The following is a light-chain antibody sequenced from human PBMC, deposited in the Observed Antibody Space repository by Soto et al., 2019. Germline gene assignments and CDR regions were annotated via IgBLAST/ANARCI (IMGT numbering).Light chain of an antibody. J-gene: IGLJ2*01. V-gene: IGLV2-14*01. Sequence: QSALTQPASVSGSPGQSITIYCTGTSSDVGGYNYVSWYQQHPGKAPKLMIYDVSNRPSGVSNRFSGSKSGNTASLTISGLQAEDEADYYCSSYTSSSTLEFGGGTKVTVL. CDR2: DVS. CDR3: SSYTSSSTLE. CDR1: SSDVGGYNY.